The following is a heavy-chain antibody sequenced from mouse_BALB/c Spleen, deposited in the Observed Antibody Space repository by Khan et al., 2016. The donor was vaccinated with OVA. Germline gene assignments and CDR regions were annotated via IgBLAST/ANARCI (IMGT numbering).Heavy chain of an antibody. CDR3: ARRDYYGSSSFAY. D-gene: IGHD1-1*01. CDR2: INPYNDGT. CDR1: GYTFTSYV. J-gene: IGHJ3*01. Sequence: EVQLQESGPELVKPGASVKMFCKASGYTFTSYVMHWVKQKPGQGLEWIGYINPYNDGTKYNEKFKGKATLTSDKSSSTAYMELSSLTSEDSAVYYCARRDYYGSSSFAYWGQGTLVTVSA. V-gene: IGHV1S136*01.